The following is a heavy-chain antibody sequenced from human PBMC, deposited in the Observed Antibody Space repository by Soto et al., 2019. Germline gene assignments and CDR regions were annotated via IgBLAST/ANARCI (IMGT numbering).Heavy chain of an antibody. D-gene: IGHD2-2*01. J-gene: IGHJ6*02. Sequence: SETLSLTCTVSGGSIRSGDYYWSWIRQPPGKGLDWIGYIYYSGSTNYNPSLKSRLTMSVDTSKNQFSLKLSSVTAADTAVYYCGGVRGPLHCSSASCYESLIAARPDYGMDVWRQGTTVT. CDR1: GGSIRSGDYY. CDR2: IYYSGST. CDR3: GGVRGPLHCSSASCYESLIAARPDYGMDV. V-gene: IGHV4-30-4*01.